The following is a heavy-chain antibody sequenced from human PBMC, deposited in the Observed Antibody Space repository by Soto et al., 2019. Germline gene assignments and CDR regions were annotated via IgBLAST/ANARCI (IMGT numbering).Heavy chain of an antibody. CDR3: AGRFCSGGNCSPYNYAMDD. CDR1: GYSFSTYV. CDR2: ISRSSSYI. D-gene: IGHD2-15*01. V-gene: IGHV3-48*02. J-gene: IGHJ6*02. Sequence: EVQLVESGGGLVQPGGCLRLSCAASGYSFSTYVMHWVRQAPGKGLQWVSYISRSSSYIYYADSVKGRFSVSRDNAKNSLYLQMNSLRDEDTAVYYCAGRFCSGGNCSPYNYAMDDWGPGTTVTVSS.